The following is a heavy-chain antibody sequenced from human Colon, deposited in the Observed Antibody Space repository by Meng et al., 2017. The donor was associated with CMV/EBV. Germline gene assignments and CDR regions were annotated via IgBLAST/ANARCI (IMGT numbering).Heavy chain of an antibody. Sequence: GESLKISCAASGFTFSNAWMSWVRQTPGKGLEWVGRIKSKTDGGTTDYAAPVKGRFTISRDDAKNTLYLQMNSLKTEDAAVYYGTTGADYWGQGTLVTVSS. D-gene: IGHD3-10*01. CDR3: TTGADY. CDR1: GFTFSNAW. J-gene: IGHJ4*02. V-gene: IGHV3-15*01. CDR2: IKSKTDGGTT.